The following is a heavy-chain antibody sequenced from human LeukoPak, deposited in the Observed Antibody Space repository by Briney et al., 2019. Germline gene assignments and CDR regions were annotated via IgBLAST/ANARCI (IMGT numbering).Heavy chain of an antibody. Sequence: SETLSLTCTVSGGSISGSGYCWAWIRQPPGKGLEWIGRIYYSGTTSYNPYLTSRVTMSVDTSKNQFSLKLSSVTAADTAVYYCARAPYGSGRDHYLDVWGKGTTVTVSS. CDR1: GGSISGSGYC. D-gene: IGHD3-10*01. V-gene: IGHV4-39*07. J-gene: IGHJ6*03. CDR2: IYYSGTT. CDR3: ARAPYGSGRDHYLDV.